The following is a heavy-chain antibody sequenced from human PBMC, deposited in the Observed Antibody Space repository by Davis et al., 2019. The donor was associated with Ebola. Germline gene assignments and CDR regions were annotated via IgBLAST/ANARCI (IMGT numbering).Heavy chain of an antibody. V-gene: IGHV3-7*01. CDR2: IKEDGSKE. CDR3: VRTTYGAPEY. D-gene: IGHD4-17*01. Sequence: PGGSLRLSCAASGFTFSNYWMSWARQAPGKGLECVAHIKEDGSKEFYVDSVKGRFTISRDNAKSTLYLQMNSLTAEDTAVYYCVRTTYGAPEYWGQGTLVTVSS. J-gene: IGHJ4*02. CDR1: GFTFSNYW.